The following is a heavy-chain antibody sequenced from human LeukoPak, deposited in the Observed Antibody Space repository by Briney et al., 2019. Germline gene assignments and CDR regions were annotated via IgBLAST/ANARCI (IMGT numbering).Heavy chain of an antibody. V-gene: IGHV3-30-3*01. Sequence: PGGSLRLSCAASGFTFSSYAMHWVRQAPGKGLEWVAVISYDGSNKYYADSVKGRFTISRDNSKNTLYLQMNSLRAEDTAVYYCARDHYDILTGKNFDYWGQGTLVTVSS. CDR1: GFTFSSYA. D-gene: IGHD3-9*01. CDR3: ARDHYDILTGKNFDY. J-gene: IGHJ4*02. CDR2: ISYDGSNK.